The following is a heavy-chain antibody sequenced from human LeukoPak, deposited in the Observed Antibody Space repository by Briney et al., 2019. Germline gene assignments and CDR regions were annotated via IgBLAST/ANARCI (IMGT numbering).Heavy chain of an antibody. V-gene: IGHV4-34*01. Sequence: SETLSLTCAVYGGSFSGYYWSWIRQPPGKGLEWIGEINHSGSTNYNPSLKSRVIISIDTSKNQFSLKLSSVTAADTAVYYCARRGPPRTMLRGVKSGWFDPWGQGTLVTVSS. CDR2: INHSGST. CDR1: GGSFSGYY. CDR3: ARRGPPRTMLRGVKSGWFDP. D-gene: IGHD3-10*01. J-gene: IGHJ5*02.